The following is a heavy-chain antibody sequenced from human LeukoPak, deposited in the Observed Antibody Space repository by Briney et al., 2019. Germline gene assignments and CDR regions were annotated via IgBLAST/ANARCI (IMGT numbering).Heavy chain of an antibody. D-gene: IGHD1-26*01. CDR1: GYTFTSNG. Sequence: ASVKVSCKASGYTFTSNGINWVRQAPGQGLEWMGWISTYNGNTNYGQKLQGRVTLTTDTSTSTAYMELRSLRSDDTAVFYCARDVRGELALQPDYWGQGTLVTVSS. V-gene: IGHV1-18*01. CDR2: ISTYNGNT. CDR3: ARDVRGELALQPDY. J-gene: IGHJ4*02.